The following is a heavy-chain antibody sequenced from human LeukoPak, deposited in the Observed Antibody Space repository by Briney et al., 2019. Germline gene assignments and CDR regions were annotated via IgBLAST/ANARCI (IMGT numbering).Heavy chain of an antibody. CDR1: GGSISSYY. V-gene: IGHV4-59*01. J-gene: IGHJ4*02. CDR3: ARGRYSSSWYYFDY. Sequence: PSETLSLTCTVSGGSISSYYWSRIRQPPGKGLEWIGYIYYSGSTNYNPSLKSRVTISVDTSKNQFSLKLSSVTAADTAVYYCARGRYSSSWYYFDYWGQGTLVTVSS. D-gene: IGHD6-13*01. CDR2: IYYSGST.